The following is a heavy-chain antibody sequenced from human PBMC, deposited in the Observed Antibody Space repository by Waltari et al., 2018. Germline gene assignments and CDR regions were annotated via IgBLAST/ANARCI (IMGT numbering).Heavy chain of an antibody. J-gene: IGHJ3*02. V-gene: IGHV4-31*03. Sequence: QVQLQESGPGLVKPSQTLSLTCTVSGGSISSGGYSWSWIRQHPGTGLEWIGYIYYSGSTYYNPSLKSRVTISVDTSKNQFSLKLSSVTAADTAVYYCARGQPDYYDSSGGLGAFDIWGQGTMVTVSS. CDR3: ARGQPDYYDSSGGLGAFDI. D-gene: IGHD3-22*01. CDR2: IYYSGST. CDR1: GGSISSGGYS.